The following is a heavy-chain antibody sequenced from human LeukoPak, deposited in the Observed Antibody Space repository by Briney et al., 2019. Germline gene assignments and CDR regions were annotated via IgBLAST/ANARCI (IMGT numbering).Heavy chain of an antibody. J-gene: IGHJ6*02. CDR1: GFTFSSYG. CDR3: ARGAARGIYYYGMDV. D-gene: IGHD6-6*01. Sequence: PGGSLRLSCAASGFTFSSYGMHWVRQAPGKGLEWVAVIWYDGSNKYYADSVKGRFTISRDNSKNTLYLQMNSLRAEDTAVYYCARGAARGIYYYGMDVWGQGTTVTVSS. V-gene: IGHV3-33*08. CDR2: IWYDGSNK.